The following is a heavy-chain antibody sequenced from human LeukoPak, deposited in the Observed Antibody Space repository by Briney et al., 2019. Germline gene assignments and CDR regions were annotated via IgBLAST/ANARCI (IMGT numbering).Heavy chain of an antibody. D-gene: IGHD3-10*01. J-gene: IGHJ5*02. CDR3: ARGRWFDP. CDR2: IIPIFGTT. CDR1: GGTFSSYA. V-gene: IGHV1-69*05. Sequence: GASVKVSCKASGGTFSSYAISWVRQAPGQGLEWMGGIIPIFGTTNYAQKFQGRVTMTRDTSISTAYMELSRLRSDDTAVYYCARGRWFDPWGQGTLVTVSS.